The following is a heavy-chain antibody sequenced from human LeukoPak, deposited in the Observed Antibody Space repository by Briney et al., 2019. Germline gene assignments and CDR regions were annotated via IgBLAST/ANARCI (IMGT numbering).Heavy chain of an antibody. V-gene: IGHV1-18*01. CDR1: GYTFTSYG. J-gene: IGHJ6*03. CDR2: ISAYNGIT. Sequence: ASVKVSCKASGYTFTSYGISWVRQAPGQGLEWMGWISAYNGITNYAQKLQGRVTMTTDTSTSTAYMELRSLRSDDTAVYYCARDCSSTRGRCYYYMDVWGKGTTVTVSS. D-gene: IGHD2-2*01. CDR3: ARDCSSTRGRCYYYMDV.